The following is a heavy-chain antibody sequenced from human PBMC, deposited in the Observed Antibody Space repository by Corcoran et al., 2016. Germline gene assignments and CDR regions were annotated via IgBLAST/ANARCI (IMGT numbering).Heavy chain of an antibody. D-gene: IGHD5-18*01. CDR2: INPNSGGT. CDR3: AGGWRGYSYGRYYGMDV. Sequence: QVQLVQSGAEVKKPGASVKVSCKASGYTFTGYYMHWVRQAPGQGLEWMGWINPNSGGTNYAQKFQGRVTMTRDTSISTAYMELSRLRSDDTAVYYCAGGWRGYSYGRYYGMDVWGQGTTVTVSS. V-gene: IGHV1-2*02. CDR1: GYTFTGYY. J-gene: IGHJ6*02.